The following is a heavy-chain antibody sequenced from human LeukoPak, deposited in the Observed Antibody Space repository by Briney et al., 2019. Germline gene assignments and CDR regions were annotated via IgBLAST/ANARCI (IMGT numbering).Heavy chain of an antibody. D-gene: IGHD6-13*01. CDR2: ILPILGLT. CDR3: ARGPDKLSWYRFDY. CDR1: GGTFSNYP. J-gene: IGHJ4*02. Sequence: SVKVSCKASGGTFSNYPISWVRQAPGQGLEWMGRILPILGLTNYAQKFQGRVTITADKSMNTAHMELSSLRSEDTAMYYCARGPDKLSWYRFDYWGQGTLVTVTS. V-gene: IGHV1-69*04.